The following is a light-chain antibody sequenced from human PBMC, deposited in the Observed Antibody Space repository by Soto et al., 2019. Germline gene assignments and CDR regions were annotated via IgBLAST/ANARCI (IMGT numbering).Light chain of an antibody. V-gene: IGKV3-15*01. CDR3: QQYNNWSFT. J-gene: IGKJ3*01. Sequence: EIVMTQSPATLSVSPGERATLSCRASQSISSTLAWYQQKPGQAPRLLIYGASTRATGIPPTFSGSGSGTEFTLTISSLQSEDFAVYYCQQYNNWSFTFGPGTKVDIK. CDR1: QSISST. CDR2: GAS.